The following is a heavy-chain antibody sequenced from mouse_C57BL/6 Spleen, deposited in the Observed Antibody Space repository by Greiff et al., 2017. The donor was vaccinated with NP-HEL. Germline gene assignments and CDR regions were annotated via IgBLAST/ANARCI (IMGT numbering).Heavy chain of an antibody. J-gene: IGHJ2*01. D-gene: IGHD1-2*01. CDR1: GYTFTSYW. V-gene: IGHV1-50*01. Sequence: QVQLQQPGAELVKPGASVKLSCKASGYTFTSYWMQWVKQRPGQGLEWIGEIDPSDSYTNYNQKFKGKATLTVDTSSSTAYMQLSSLTSEDSAVYYCARRGTLLRGRDYFDYWGQGTTLTVSS. CDR3: ARRGTLLRGRDYFDY. CDR2: IDPSDSYT.